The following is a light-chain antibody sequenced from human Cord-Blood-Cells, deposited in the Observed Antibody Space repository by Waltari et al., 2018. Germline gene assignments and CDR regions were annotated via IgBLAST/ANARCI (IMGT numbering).Light chain of an antibody. J-gene: IGLJ1*01. Sequence: QSALTQPRSVSGSPGQSVTISCTGTSSDVVGDNYVSWYQQHPGKAPKLMIYDVSKRPSGVPDRFSGSKSGNTASLTISGLQAEDEADYYCCSYAGSYTFVFGTGTKVTVL. CDR3: CSYAGSYTFV. V-gene: IGLV2-11*01. CDR1: SSDVVGDNY. CDR2: DVS.